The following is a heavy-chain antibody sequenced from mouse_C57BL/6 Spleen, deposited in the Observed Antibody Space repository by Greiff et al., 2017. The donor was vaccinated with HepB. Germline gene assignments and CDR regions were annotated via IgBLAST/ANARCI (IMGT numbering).Heavy chain of an antibody. Sequence: QVQLQQSGPELVKPGASVKISCKASGYAFSSSWMNWVKQRPGKGLEWIGRIYPGDGDTNYNGKFKGKATLTADKSSSTAYMQLSSLTSEDSAVYFCARDHYSNYGGYWGQGTTLTVSS. CDR2: IYPGDGDT. J-gene: IGHJ2*01. V-gene: IGHV1-82*01. D-gene: IGHD2-5*01. CDR1: GYAFSSSW. CDR3: ARDHYSNYGGY.